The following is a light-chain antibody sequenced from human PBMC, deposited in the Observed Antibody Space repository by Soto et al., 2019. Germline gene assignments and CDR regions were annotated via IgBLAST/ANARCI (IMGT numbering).Light chain of an antibody. CDR2: SAS. Sequence: IQLTQSPSSLSASVGDRVTITCRASQGISNDLAWYQQKPGKVPKLLIYSASTLQSGVPSRFSGSGSGTDFTLTISSLEPEDVATYYCQHYNNAPYTFGQGTRLEIK. V-gene: IGKV1-27*01. J-gene: IGKJ5*01. CDR3: QHYNNAPYT. CDR1: QGISND.